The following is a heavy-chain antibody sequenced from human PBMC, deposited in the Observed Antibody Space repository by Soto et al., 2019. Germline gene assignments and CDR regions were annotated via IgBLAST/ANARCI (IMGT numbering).Heavy chain of an antibody. CDR1: GGSFSGYY. V-gene: IGHV4-34*01. CDR2: INHSGST. D-gene: IGHD5-18*01. CDR3: ARGGGYSYGYGGYYYYYMDV. J-gene: IGHJ6*03. Sequence: SETLSLTCAVYGGSFSGYYWSWIRQPPGKGLEWIGEINHSGSTNYNPSLKSRVTISVDTSKNQFSLKLSSVTAADTAVYYCARGGGYSYGYGGYYYYYMDVWGKGTTVTVSS.